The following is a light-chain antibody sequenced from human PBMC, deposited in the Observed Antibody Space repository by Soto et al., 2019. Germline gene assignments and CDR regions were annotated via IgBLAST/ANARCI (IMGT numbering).Light chain of an antibody. V-gene: IGKV3-20*01. J-gene: IGKJ1*01. CDR2: GAS. Sequence: EIVLTQSPGTLSLSPGERATLSCRASQSVSSNYLAWYQQKPGQAPRLLIYGASSRATGIPDRFSGSGSGTDFSLTISRLEPDEFAVYYCQKGGSSLWTFGQGTKAEI. CDR3: QKGGSSLWT. CDR1: QSVSSNY.